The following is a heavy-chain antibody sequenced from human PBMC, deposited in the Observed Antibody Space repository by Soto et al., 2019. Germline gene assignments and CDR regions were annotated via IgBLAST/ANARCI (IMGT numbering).Heavy chain of an antibody. Sequence: QVQLVESGGGVVQPGRSLRLSCAASGFMFSGYAMHWVRQAPGKGLEWVAVVSYDGSNKYYAESVKGRFTISRDDPKNTLYLQMNSLRAEDTDVYYCARGRGLAARPQHLDYWGQGTLVTVSS. CDR1: GFMFSGYA. CDR2: VSYDGSNK. D-gene: IGHD6-6*01. CDR3: ARGRGLAARPQHLDY. J-gene: IGHJ4*02. V-gene: IGHV3-30-3*01.